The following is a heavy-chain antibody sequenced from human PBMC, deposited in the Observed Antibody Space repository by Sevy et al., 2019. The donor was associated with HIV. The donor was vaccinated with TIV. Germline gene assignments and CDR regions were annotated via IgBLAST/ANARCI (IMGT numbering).Heavy chain of an antibody. J-gene: IGHJ4*02. CDR3: ARDVRSSGWYYDY. Sequence: GGSLRLSCAASGFTFSSYSMNWVRQAPGKGLEWVSYISSSSSTIYYADSVKGRFTISSDKAKNPQYLKKSSLGDEDTAVYYCARDVRSSGWYYDYWGQGTLVTVSS. CDR1: GFTFSSYS. CDR2: ISSSSSTI. V-gene: IGHV3-48*02. D-gene: IGHD6-19*01.